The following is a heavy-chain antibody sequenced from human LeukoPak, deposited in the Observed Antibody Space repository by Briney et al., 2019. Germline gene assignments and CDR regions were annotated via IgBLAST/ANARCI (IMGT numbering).Heavy chain of an antibody. D-gene: IGHD6-13*01. J-gene: IGHJ5*02. CDR3: ARAGIAAAGTSSWFDP. CDR1: GGTFSSYA. V-gene: IGHV1-69*13. Sequence: ASVTVSCKASGGTFSSYAISWVRQAPGQGLEWMGGIIPIFGTANYAQKFQGRVTITADESTRTAYMELSSLKSEDTAVYYCARAGIAAAGTSSWFDPWGQGTPGTVPS. CDR2: IIPIFGTA.